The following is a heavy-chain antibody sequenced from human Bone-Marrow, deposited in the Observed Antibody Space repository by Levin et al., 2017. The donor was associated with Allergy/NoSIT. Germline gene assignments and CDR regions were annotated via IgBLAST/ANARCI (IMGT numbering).Heavy chain of an antibody. D-gene: IGHD3-16*01. CDR1: EFTSINSG. J-gene: IGHJ4*02. CDR2: VFGSGDDT. Sequence: SCAASEFTSINSGMTWVRQAPGKGLEWVSVVFGSGDDTYYADSVKGRFTISRDHSKNTAYLQMNSLRAEDTAVYYCATDSDGVRGTYWGQGTPVTVSS. CDR3: ATDSDGVRGTY. V-gene: IGHV3-23*01.